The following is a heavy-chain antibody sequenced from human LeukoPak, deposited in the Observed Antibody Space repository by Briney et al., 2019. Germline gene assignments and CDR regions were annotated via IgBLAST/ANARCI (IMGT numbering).Heavy chain of an antibody. V-gene: IGHV3-11*04. CDR3: ARYYDSSPDYKEFDY. CDR2: ISNSDGTT. Sequence: GGSLRLSCAASRFTFSDYYMSWIRQAPGKGLEWVSYISNSDGTTYYADSVKGRFTISRDNAKNSLYLQMNSLRAEDTAVYYCARYYDSSPDYKEFDYWGQGTLVTVSS. J-gene: IGHJ4*02. D-gene: IGHD3-22*01. CDR1: RFTFSDYY.